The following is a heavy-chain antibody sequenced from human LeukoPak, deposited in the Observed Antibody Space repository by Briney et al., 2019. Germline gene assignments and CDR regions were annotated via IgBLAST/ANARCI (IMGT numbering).Heavy chain of an antibody. D-gene: IGHD3-22*01. CDR3: ARPKYYYDSSGSLDPYYFDY. Sequence: ASVKVSCKASGYTFTSYYMHWVRQAPGQGLEWMGWMNPNSGNTSYAQKFQGRVTITRNTSISTAYMELSSLRSEDTAVYYCARPKYYYDSSGSLDPYYFDYWGQGTLVTVSS. V-gene: IGHV1-8*03. CDR2: MNPNSGNT. J-gene: IGHJ4*02. CDR1: GYTFTSYY.